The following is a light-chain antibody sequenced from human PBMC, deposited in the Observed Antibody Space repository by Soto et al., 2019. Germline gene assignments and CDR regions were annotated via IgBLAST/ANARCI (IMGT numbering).Light chain of an antibody. CDR1: RSVSSSY. Sequence: EIVMTHSPATLSVCPWEIATLSCRASRSVSSSYLAWYQQKPGQAPRLLIYGSSTRATGIPARFSGSGSGTEFTLTISSLQSEDFAVYYRQQYHYWPRTLGQGTKVDIK. CDR2: GSS. CDR3: QQYHYWPRT. V-gene: IGKV3-15*01. J-gene: IGKJ1*01.